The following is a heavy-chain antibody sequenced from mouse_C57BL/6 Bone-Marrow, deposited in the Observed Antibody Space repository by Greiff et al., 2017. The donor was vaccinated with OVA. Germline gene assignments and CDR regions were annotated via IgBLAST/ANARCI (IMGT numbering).Heavy chain of an antibody. CDR1: GYTFTSYW. D-gene: IGHD1-1*01. CDR3: ARCPRGLLGFAY. V-gene: IGHV1-64*01. CDR2: IHPNSGST. J-gene: IGHJ3*01. Sequence: QVQLQQPGAELVKPGASVKLSCKASGYTFTSYWMHWVKQRPGQGLEWIGMIHPNSGSTNYNEKFKSKATLTVDTSSSTAYMQLSSLTSEDSAVYYCARCPRGLLGFAYWGQGTLVTVSA.